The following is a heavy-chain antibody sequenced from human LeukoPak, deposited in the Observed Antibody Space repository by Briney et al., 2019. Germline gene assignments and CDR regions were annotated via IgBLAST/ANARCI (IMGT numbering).Heavy chain of an antibody. Sequence: GASVKVSCKASGYTFTSYDINWVRQATGQGLEWMGWMNPNSGNTGYAQKFQGRVTMTRNTSISTAYMELSSLRSEATAVYYCARGRIPHYYYYSSYMDVWGKGPTVTISS. D-gene: IGHD1-26*01. CDR2: MNPNSGNT. CDR3: ARGRIPHYYYYSSYMDV. CDR1: GYTFTSYD. V-gene: IGHV1-8*01. J-gene: IGHJ6*03.